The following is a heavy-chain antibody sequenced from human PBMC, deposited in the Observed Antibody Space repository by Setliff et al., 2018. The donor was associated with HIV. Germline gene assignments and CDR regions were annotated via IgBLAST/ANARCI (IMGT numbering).Heavy chain of an antibody. D-gene: IGHD3-3*01. CDR3: ARANFWSGYYGY. Sequence: SETLSLTCSVSGDSLSSSSNHWGWIRQPPGKGLEWIGHIYYTGSTNYNPSLKSRVTISVDTSKNQFSLKLSSVTAADTAVYYCARANFWSGYYGYWGQGTLVTVSS. J-gene: IGHJ4*02. CDR2: IYYTGST. V-gene: IGHV4-39*07. CDR1: GDSLSSSSNH.